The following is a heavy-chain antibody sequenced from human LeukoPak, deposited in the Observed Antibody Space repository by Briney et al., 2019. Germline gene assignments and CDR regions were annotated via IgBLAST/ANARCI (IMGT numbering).Heavy chain of an antibody. CDR3: AKDRANWAIDD. V-gene: IGHV3-69-1*01. CDR1: GFTFTNHP. CDR2: IGGDGVA. D-gene: IGHD2-2*02. J-gene: IGHJ4*02. Sequence: GSLRLSCAASGFTFTNHPMNWVRQAPGKGLEWVSYIGGDGVAFYADSVKGRFTMSKDDARKSLYLQMSSLRVEDTALYYCAKDRANWAIDDWGQGTQVTVSS.